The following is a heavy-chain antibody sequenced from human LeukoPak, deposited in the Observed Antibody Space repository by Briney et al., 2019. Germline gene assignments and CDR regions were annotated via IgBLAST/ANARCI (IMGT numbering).Heavy chain of an antibody. CDR1: GGSISLYY. Sequence: SETLSLTCTVSGGSISLYYWNWIRQPPGKGLEWIGYIYTSGSTKYNPSLKSRVTISVDMSKNQLSLKLSSVTAADTAVYYCAGPDIATRPRKYYYYYMDVWGKGTTVTVSS. CDR2: IYTSGST. CDR3: AGPDIATRPRKYYYYYMDV. D-gene: IGHD2-15*01. V-gene: IGHV4-4*09. J-gene: IGHJ6*03.